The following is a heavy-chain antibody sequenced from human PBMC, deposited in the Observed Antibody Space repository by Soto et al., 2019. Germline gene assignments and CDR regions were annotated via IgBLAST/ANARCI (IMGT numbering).Heavy chain of an antibody. J-gene: IGHJ4*02. CDR3: AKTPTEDYDFWSGYYAAVTLDY. CDR1: GFTFSSYA. D-gene: IGHD3-3*01. V-gene: IGHV3-23*01. CDR2: ISGSGGST. Sequence: PGGSLRLSCAASGFTFSSYAMSWVRQAPGKGLEWVSAISGSGGSTYYADSVKGRFTISRDNSKNTLYLQMNSLRAEDTAVYYCAKTPTEDYDFWSGYYAAVTLDYWGQGTLVTVSS.